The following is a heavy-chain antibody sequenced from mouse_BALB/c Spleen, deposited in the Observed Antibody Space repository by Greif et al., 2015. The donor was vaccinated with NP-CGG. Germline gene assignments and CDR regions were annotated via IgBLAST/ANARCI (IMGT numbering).Heavy chain of an antibody. Sequence: VKLVESGAELVKPGASVKMSCKAFGYTFTTYPIEWMKQNHGKSLEWIGNFHPYNDDTKYNEKFKGKAKLTVEKSSSTVYLELSRLTSDDSAVYYCARGPYYYGSSYYAMDYWGQGTSVTVSS. CDR1: GYTFTTYP. D-gene: IGHD1-1*01. J-gene: IGHJ4*01. CDR3: ARGPYYYGSSYYAMDY. CDR2: FHPYNDDT. V-gene: IGHV1-47*01.